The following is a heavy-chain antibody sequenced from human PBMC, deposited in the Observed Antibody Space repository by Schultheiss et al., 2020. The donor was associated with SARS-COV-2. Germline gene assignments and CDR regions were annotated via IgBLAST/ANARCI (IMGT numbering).Heavy chain of an antibody. Sequence: SETLSLKCTVYGGSFSGYYWSWIRQPPGKGLEWIGEINHSGSANYNPSLKSRVTISVDTSKNQFSLKLSSVTAADTAVYYCARDLSYDILTGYSYYYYGMDVWGQGTTVTVSS. CDR3: ARDLSYDILTGYSYYYYGMDV. V-gene: IGHV4-34*01. D-gene: IGHD3-9*01. CDR2: INHSGSA. J-gene: IGHJ6*02. CDR1: GGSFSGYY.